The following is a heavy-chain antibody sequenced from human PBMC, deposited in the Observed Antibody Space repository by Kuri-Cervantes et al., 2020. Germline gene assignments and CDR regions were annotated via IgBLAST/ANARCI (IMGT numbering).Heavy chain of an antibody. CDR2: IYSGGST. V-gene: IGHV3-66*01. D-gene: IGHD3-3*01. CDR1: GFTFSNAW. Sequence: GESLKISCAASGFTFSNAWMNWVRQAPGKGLEWVSVIYSGGSTYYADSVKGRFTISRDNSKNTLYLQMNSLRAEDTAVYYCARGLYDFWSGYYGSHFDYWGQGTLVTVSS. CDR3: ARGLYDFWSGYYGSHFDY. J-gene: IGHJ4*02.